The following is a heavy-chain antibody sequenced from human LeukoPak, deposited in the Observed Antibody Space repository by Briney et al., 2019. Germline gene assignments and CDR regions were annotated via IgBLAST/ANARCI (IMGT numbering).Heavy chain of an antibody. J-gene: IGHJ6*02. CDR2: IWYDGSNK. Sequence: GGSLRLSCAASGFPFSGYGLFWVRQAPGKGLEWVALIWYDGSNKYYADSVKGRFTISRDDSKNTLYLQISSLRAEDTAVYYCARYICGGDCYSAPYGMDVWGQGTTVTVSS. CDR3: ARYICGGDCYSAPYGMDV. V-gene: IGHV3-33*01. CDR1: GFPFSGYG. D-gene: IGHD2-21*02.